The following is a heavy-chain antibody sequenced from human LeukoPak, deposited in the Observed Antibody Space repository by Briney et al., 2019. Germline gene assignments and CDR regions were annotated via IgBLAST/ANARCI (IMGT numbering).Heavy chain of an antibody. V-gene: IGHV3-7*01. J-gene: IGHJ4*02. CDR2: IKQDGSEK. CDR3: ARDLDGTHDY. Sequence: GGSLRLSCAASGFTFTSYWMNWVRQAPGKGLEWVANIKQDGSEKYYADSVKGRFTISRDNSKNTLYLQMNSLRAEDTAVYYCARDLDGTHDYWGQGTLVTVSS. CDR1: GFTFTSYW.